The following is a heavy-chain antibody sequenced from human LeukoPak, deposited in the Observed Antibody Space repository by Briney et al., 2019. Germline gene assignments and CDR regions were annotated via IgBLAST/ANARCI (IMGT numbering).Heavy chain of an antibody. CDR3: AKDSVSPVFGYSSSWYYFDY. J-gene: IGHJ4*02. Sequence: PGGSLRLSCAASGFTVSSNYMSWVRQAPGKGLEWVAVISYDGSNKYYADSVKGRFTISRDNSKNTLYLQMNSLRAEDTAVYYCAKDSVSPVFGYSSSWYYFDYWGQGTLVTVSS. CDR2: ISYDGSNK. D-gene: IGHD6-13*01. V-gene: IGHV3-30*18. CDR1: GFTVSSNY.